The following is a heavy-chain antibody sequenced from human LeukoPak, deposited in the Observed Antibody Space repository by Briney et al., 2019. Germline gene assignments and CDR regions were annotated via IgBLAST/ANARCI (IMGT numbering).Heavy chain of an antibody. D-gene: IGHD2-2*01. CDR3: ARVRGYCSSTICYRYYFDY. Sequence: PSETLSLTCAVSGYSISSGYYWGWIRQPPEKGLEWIGTIYHSGSTYYNPSLKSRVTISVDTSKNQFSLKLTSVTAADTAVYYCARVRGYCSSTICYRYYFDYWGQGTLVTVSS. CDR1: GYSISSGYY. V-gene: IGHV4-38-2*01. CDR2: IYHSGST. J-gene: IGHJ4*02.